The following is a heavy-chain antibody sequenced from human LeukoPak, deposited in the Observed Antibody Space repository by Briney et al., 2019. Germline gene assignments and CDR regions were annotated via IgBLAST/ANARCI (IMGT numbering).Heavy chain of an antibody. Sequence: ASVKVSCKASGHTFTDYYMHWVRQAPGQGLEWMGWINPNSGATNYAQKFQGRVTVTRDTSIRTAYMELSSLRSDDTAVYSCARANHNDYWGQGTLVTVSS. CDR3: ARANHNDY. CDR2: INPNSGAT. D-gene: IGHD1-14*01. V-gene: IGHV1-2*02. CDR1: GHTFTDYY. J-gene: IGHJ4*02.